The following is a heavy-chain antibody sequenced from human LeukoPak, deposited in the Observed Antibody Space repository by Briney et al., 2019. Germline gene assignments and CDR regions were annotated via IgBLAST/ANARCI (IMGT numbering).Heavy chain of an antibody. CDR3: ARESGDYDFWSGYYPQYFDY. CDR1: GGSISSSSYY. J-gene: IGHJ4*02. D-gene: IGHD3-3*01. V-gene: IGHV4-39*02. CDR2: IYYSGST. Sequence: SETLSLTCTVSGGSISSSSYYWGWIRQPPGKGLEWIGGIYYSGSTYYNPSLKSRVTISVDTSKNQFSLKLSSVTAADTAVYYCARESGDYDFWSGYYPQYFDYWGQGTLVTVSS.